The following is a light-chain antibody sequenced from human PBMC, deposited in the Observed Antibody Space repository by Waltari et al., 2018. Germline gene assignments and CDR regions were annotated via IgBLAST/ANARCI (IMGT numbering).Light chain of an antibody. CDR3: SSYAGDNILI. Sequence: WYKQDPGKPPKLIIYDVNKRPSGVPGRFSGSKSGNTASLIVSGLQADDEAYYYCSSYAGDNILIFGGGTKLTV. J-gene: IGLJ2*01. V-gene: IGLV2-8*01. CDR2: DVN.